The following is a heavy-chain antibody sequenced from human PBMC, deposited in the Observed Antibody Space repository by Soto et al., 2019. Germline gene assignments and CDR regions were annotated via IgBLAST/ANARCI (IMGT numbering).Heavy chain of an antibody. CDR3: AREAGGYSSSWYRPVGY. V-gene: IGHV3-30-3*01. CDR1: GFTFSSYA. D-gene: IGHD6-13*01. J-gene: IGHJ4*02. CDR2: ISYDGSNK. Sequence: PVGSLRLSCAASGFTFSSYAMHWVRQAPGKGLEWVAVISYDGSNKYYADSVKGRFTISRDNSKNTLYLQMNSLRAEDTAVYYCAREAGGYSSSWYRPVGYWGQGTLVTVSS.